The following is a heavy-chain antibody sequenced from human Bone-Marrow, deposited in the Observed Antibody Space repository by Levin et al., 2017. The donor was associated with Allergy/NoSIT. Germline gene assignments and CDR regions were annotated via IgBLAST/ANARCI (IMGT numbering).Heavy chain of an antibody. Sequence: PGGSLRLSCAASGFTFSDYYMSWIRQAPGKGLEWVSYISSSGSTIYYADSVKGRFTISRDNAKNSLYLQMNSLRAEDTAVYYWAARAAARGYYYYGMDVWGQGTTVTVSS. CDR2: ISSSGSTI. CDR3: AARAAARGYYYYGMDV. J-gene: IGHJ6*02. V-gene: IGHV3-11*01. CDR1: GFTFSDYY. D-gene: IGHD6-13*01.